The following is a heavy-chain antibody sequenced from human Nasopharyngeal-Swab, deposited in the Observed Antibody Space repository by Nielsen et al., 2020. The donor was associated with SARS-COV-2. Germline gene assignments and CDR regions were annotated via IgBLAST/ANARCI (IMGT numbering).Heavy chain of an antibody. V-gene: IGHV1-3*01. CDR1: GYTLSNYA. D-gene: IGHD6-19*01. CDR3: ARGAGTRWFDP. CDR2: INAGKGNT. J-gene: IGHJ5*02. Sequence: ASVKVSCKASGYTLSNYAMYWVRQAPGQRPEFMGWINAGKGNTIYSQRFQGRVRISRDTSANTVYMELNRLRSEDTAVYYCARGAGTRWFDPWGQGTLVTVSS.